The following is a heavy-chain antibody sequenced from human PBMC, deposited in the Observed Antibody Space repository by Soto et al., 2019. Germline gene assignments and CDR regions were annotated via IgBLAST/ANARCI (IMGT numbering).Heavy chain of an antibody. Sequence: SQTLSLTCTVSGGSISSSSYYWGWIRPPPGKGLEWIGSIYYSGSTYYNPSLKSRVTISVDTSKNQFSLKLSSVTAADTAVYYCARFSYSSGWPSNFDPWGQGTLVTVSS. V-gene: IGHV4-39*01. CDR1: GGSISSSSYY. J-gene: IGHJ5*02. CDR2: IYYSGST. D-gene: IGHD6-19*01. CDR3: ARFSYSSGWPSNFDP.